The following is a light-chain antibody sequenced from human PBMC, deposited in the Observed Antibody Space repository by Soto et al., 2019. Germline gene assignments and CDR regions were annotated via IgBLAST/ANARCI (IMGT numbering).Light chain of an antibody. Sequence: DIVMTQSPDSLAVYLGERATINCKSSQSVLYSSTNKNYLALYQQKPGQPPKLLIYWASTRESGVPDRFSGSDSWTDFTLTISSLPAEYVVVYYLQQYYSTPQTFGQGTKLEIK. J-gene: IGKJ2*01. V-gene: IGKV4-1*01. CDR2: WAS. CDR3: QQYYSTPQT. CDR1: QSVLYSSTNKNY.